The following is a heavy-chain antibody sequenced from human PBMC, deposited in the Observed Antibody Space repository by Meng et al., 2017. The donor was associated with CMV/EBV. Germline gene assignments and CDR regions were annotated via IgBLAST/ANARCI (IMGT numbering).Heavy chain of an antibody. CDR1: GFTFSSYS. CDR3: ARGPGGGSYYFDY. V-gene: IGHV3-21*01. D-gene: IGHD1-26*01. CDR2: ISSSSSYI. J-gene: IGHJ4*02. Sequence: GESLMLSCAASGFTFSSYSMNWVRQAAGKGLEWVSSISSSSSYIYYPDSVKGRFTISRDNAKNSLYLQMNILRAEDTAVYYCARGPGGGSYYFDYWGQGTLVTVSS.